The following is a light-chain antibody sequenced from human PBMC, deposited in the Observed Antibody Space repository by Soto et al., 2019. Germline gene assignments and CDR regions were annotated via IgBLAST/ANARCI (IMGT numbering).Light chain of an antibody. J-gene: IGKJ1*01. CDR3: HQRSNWPWT. V-gene: IGKV3D-20*02. Sequence: EIVLTQSPRTLSLSPGESATLSCRASQNVYINSLAWYQHKVGQAPRLLIYDASSRATGIPARFSGSGSGTDFTLTISSLEPEDFAVYYCHQRSNWPWTFGQGTKVEIK. CDR2: DAS. CDR1: QNVYINS.